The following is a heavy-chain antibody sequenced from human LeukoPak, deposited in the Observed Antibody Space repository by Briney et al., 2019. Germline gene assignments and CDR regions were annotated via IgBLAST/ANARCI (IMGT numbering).Heavy chain of an antibody. J-gene: IGHJ4*02. V-gene: IGHV3-9*01. CDR3: ATGANWGSLAFDY. CDR2: ISWNSGSI. Sequence: GGSLRLSCAASGFTFDNYAMRWVRQAPGKGLEWVSGISWNSGSIGYADTVKGRFTISRDNAKNSLYLQMNSLRAEATALYYCATGANWGSLAFDYWGQGTLVTVSS. D-gene: IGHD7-27*01. CDR1: GFTFDNYA.